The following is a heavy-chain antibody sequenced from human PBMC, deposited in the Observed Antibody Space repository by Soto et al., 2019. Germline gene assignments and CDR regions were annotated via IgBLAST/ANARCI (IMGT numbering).Heavy chain of an antibody. CDR3: ARAEDIVVVPAAIWTGAFDI. CDR2: IYYSGST. J-gene: IGHJ3*02. Sequence: SETLSLTCTVSGGSISSYYGSWIRQPPGKGLEWIGYIYYSGSTNYNPSLKSRVTISVDTSKNQFSLKLSSVTAADTAVYYCARAEDIVVVPAAIWTGAFDIWGQGTMVTVSS. D-gene: IGHD2-2*01. V-gene: IGHV4-59*01. CDR1: GGSISSYY.